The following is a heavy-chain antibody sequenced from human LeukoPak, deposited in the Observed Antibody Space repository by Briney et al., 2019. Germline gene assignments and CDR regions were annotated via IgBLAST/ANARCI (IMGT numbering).Heavy chain of an antibody. V-gene: IGHV1-69*01. CDR1: GGTFSSYA. CDR2: IIPIFGTA. J-gene: IGHJ4*02. D-gene: IGHD3-10*01. Sequence: AASVKVSCKASGGTFSSYAISWVRQAPGQGLEWMGGIIPIFGTANYAQKFQGRVTITADESTSTAYMELSSLRSEDTAVYYCARDHGWFGDLPPRYFDYWGQGTLVTVSS. CDR3: ARDHGWFGDLPPRYFDY.